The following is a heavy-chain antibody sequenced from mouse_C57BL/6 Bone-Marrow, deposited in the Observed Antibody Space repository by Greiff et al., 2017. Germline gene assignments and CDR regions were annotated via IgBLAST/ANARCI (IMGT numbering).Heavy chain of an antibody. J-gene: IGHJ1*03. V-gene: IGHV1-53*01. D-gene: IGHD1-1*01. Sequence: VQLQQPGTELVKPGASVKLSCKASGYTFTSSWMHWVKQRPGQGLEWIGNINPSNGGTNYNEKFKSKATLTVDKSSSTAYMQLSSLTSEDSAVYYCARDATVVARDFDVWGTGTTVTVSS. CDR2: INPSNGGT. CDR1: GYTFTSSW. CDR3: ARDATVVARDFDV.